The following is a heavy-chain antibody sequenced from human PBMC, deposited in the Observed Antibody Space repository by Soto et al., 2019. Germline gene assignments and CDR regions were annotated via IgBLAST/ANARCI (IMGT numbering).Heavy chain of an antibody. CDR3: ARYLWRSRAERRAGDYYCRDV. V-gene: IGHV3-30-3*01. D-gene: IGHD6-6*01. CDR2: ISYDGSNK. Sequence: QVKLVESGGGVVQHGRAMRLSCAASGFTFSSYAMHWVRQAPGKGMELVSDISYDGSNKYYADSVKGRFNISRDNSKNAQYLHMNSLRAEDTAVYYCARYLWRSRAERRAGDYYCRDVWGQGTTVTFSS. CDR1: GFTFSSYA. J-gene: IGHJ6*02.